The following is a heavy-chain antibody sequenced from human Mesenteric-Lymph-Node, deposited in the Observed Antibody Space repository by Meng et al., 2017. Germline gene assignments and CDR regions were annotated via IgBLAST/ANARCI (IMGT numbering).Heavy chain of an antibody. J-gene: IGHJ4*02. V-gene: IGHV3-74*01. D-gene: IGHD3-10*01. Sequence: GGSLRLSCAASGFTFSSYPMHWVRQAPGKAPVCVARIGRDGSGTIYADSVKGRFTISRDNAKNTLYLQMNSLRVEDTAVYYCVREGFGWFAPGNYWGQGTLVTVSS. CDR3: VREGFGWFAPGNY. CDR1: GFTFSSYP. CDR2: IGRDGSGT.